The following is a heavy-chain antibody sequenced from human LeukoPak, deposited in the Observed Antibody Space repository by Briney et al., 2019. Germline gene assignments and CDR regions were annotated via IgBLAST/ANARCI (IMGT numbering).Heavy chain of an antibody. V-gene: IGHV3-23*01. CDR3: AKETIFGVVIHPYYFDY. J-gene: IGHJ4*02. CDR2: ISGSGGST. D-gene: IGHD3-3*01. Sequence: RPGGSLRLSCAASGFTFSSYAMSWVRQAPGEGLEWVSAISGSGGSTYYADSVKGRFTISRDNSKNTLYLQMNSLRAEDTAVYYCAKETIFGVVIHPYYFDYWSQGTLVTVPS. CDR1: GFTFSSYA.